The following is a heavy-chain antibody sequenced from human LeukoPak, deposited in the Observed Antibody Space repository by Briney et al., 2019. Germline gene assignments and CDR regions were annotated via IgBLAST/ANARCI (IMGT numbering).Heavy chain of an antibody. CDR2: IYYSGST. V-gene: IGHV4-59*01. CDR3: ARSGSWSAFDI. CDR1: GDSISSYY. D-gene: IGHD1-1*01. J-gene: IGHJ3*02. Sequence: ETLSLTCTVSGDSISSYYWSWLRQSPGKGLEWIGYIYYSGSTNYNPSLKSRVTISVDTSKNQFSLKLSSVTAADTAVYYCARSGSWSAFDIWGQGTMVTVSS.